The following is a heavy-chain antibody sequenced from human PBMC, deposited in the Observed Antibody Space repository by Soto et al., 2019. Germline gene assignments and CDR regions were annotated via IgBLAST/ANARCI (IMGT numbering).Heavy chain of an antibody. CDR1: GGSISSYY. J-gene: IGHJ3*02. CDR2: IYYSGST. V-gene: IGHV4-59*08. Sequence: SETLSLTCTVSGGSISSYYWSWIRQPPGKGLEWIGYIYYSGSTNYNPSLKSRVTISVDTSKNQFSLKLSSVTAADTAVYYCASFKANGGSGYAFDIWGQGTMVTVSS. CDR3: ASFKANGGSGYAFDI. D-gene: IGHD7-27*01.